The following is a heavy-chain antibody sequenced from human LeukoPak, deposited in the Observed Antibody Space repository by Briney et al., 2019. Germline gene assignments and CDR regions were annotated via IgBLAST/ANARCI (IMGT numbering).Heavy chain of an antibody. J-gene: IGHJ3*02. CDR3: ARGVMTVVITLDAFDI. D-gene: IGHD3-22*01. CDR2: INTNTGNP. Sequence: GASVKVSCKASGYTFTSYAMNWVRQAPGQGLEWMGWINTNTGNPTYAQGFTGRFVFSLDTSVSTAYLQISSLKAEDTAVYYCARGVMTVVITLDAFDIWGQGTMVTVSS. CDR1: GYTFTSYA. V-gene: IGHV7-4-1*02.